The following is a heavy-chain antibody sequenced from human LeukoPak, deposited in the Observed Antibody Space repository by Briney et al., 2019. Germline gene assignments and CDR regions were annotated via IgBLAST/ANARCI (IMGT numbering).Heavy chain of an antibody. J-gene: IGHJ4*02. CDR1: GFTFSTYS. D-gene: IGHD1-26*01. CDR3: ARTVITSGSLDY. V-gene: IGHV3-21*01. CDR2: ISSSSSYI. Sequence: PGGSLRLSCAASGFTFSTYSMNWVRQAPGKGLEWVSSISSSSSYIYYADSVKGRFTISRDNAKDSLYLQMNSLSAEDTAVYYCARTVITSGSLDYWGQGTLVTVSS.